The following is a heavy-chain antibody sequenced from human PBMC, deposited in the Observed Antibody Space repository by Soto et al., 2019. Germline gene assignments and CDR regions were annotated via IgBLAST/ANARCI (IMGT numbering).Heavy chain of an antibody. CDR3: ARYNSNYYYGMNV. J-gene: IGHJ6*02. V-gene: IGHV4-59*01. CDR2: IYYSGIT. CDR1: GGSISSYY. Sequence: SETLSLTCTVSGGSISSYYWSWIRQPPGKGLEWIGYIYYSGITNYNPSLKSRVTISVDTSKNQFSLKLSSVTAADTAVYYCARYNSNYYYGMNVRGQGTTVT. D-gene: IGHD1-20*01.